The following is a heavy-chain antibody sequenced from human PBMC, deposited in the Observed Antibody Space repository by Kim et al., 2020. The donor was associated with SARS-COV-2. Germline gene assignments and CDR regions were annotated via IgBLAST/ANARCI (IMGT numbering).Heavy chain of an antibody. CDR1: GGSISSGSYY. J-gene: IGHJ4*02. Sequence: SETLSLTCTVSGGSISSGSYYWSWIRQPAGKGLEWIGRIYTSGSTNYNPSLKSRVTISVDTSKNQFSLKLSSVTAADTAVYYCARDGSSSFYIWGQGTLVTVSS. D-gene: IGHD6-13*01. CDR3: ARDGSSSFYI. CDR2: IYTSGST. V-gene: IGHV4-61*02.